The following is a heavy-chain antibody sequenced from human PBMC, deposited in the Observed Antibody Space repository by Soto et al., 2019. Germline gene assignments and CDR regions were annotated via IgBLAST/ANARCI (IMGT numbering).Heavy chain of an antibody. CDR1: GGSISSSNW. J-gene: IGHJ4*02. Sequence: SETLSLTCAVSGGSISSSNWWSWVRQPPGKGLEWIGEIYHSGSTNYNPSLKSRVTISVDKSKNQFSLKLSSVTAADMAVYYCARGVDYYGSGSYYTPPENYYFDYWGQGTLVTVSS. D-gene: IGHD3-10*01. CDR3: ARGVDYYGSGSYYTPPENYYFDY. V-gene: IGHV4-4*02. CDR2: IYHSGST.